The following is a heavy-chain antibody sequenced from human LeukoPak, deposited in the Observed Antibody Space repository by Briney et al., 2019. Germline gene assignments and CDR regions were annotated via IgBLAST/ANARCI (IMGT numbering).Heavy chain of an antibody. CDR2: INAANSDT. CDR3: ARASPYNWFDP. J-gene: IGHJ5*02. V-gene: IGHV1-3*01. CDR1: GYTFTTYS. Sequence: GASVKVSCKASGYTFTTYSIHWVRQAPGQRLEWMGWINAANSDTKYSQRFQGRVTITRDTSASTAYMELSSPRSEDTAVYYCARASPYNWFDPWGQGTLVTVSS.